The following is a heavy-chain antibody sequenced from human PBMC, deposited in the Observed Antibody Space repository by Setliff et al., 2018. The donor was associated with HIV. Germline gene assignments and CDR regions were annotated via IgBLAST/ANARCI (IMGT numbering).Heavy chain of an antibody. CDR1: GFTFSSYS. D-gene: IGHD3-22*01. CDR3: ASGYYYDSSGNDDAFDI. J-gene: IGHJ3*02. CDR2: ITSKPSGATT. V-gene: IGHV3-49*04. Sequence: PGGSLRLSCVASGFTFSSYSMNWVRQAPGKGLEWLGLITSKPSGATTDYAASVQGRFTFSTDHSKGIAYLHMNSLEVEGTGVYYCASGYYYDSSGNDDAFDIWGQGTMVTVSS.